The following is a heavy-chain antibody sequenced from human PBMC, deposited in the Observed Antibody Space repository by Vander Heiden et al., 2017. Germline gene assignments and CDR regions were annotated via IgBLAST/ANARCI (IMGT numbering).Heavy chain of an antibody. J-gene: IGHJ3*01. V-gene: IGHV6-1*01. CDR3: AGRRDVIYASTSGAGALDV. CDR1: GDSVSSSSAV. CDR2: TYYRSKWYS. Sequence: QVQSLRSGPGLVKPSQTLSLTCNISGDSVSSSSAVGNWITQSPSRGLEWLGRTYYRSKWYSDYAVSVKGRITINPDSSRNQFSLQLNSVTPEDAAVYYCAGRRDVIYASTSGAGALDVWGQGTMVTVSS. D-gene: IGHD3-22*01.